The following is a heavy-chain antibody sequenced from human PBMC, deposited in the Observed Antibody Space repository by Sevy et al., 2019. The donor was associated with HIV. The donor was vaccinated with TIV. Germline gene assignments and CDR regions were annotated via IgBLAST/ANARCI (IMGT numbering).Heavy chain of an antibody. J-gene: IGHJ3*02. CDR3: ARARADILTGYSDAFDI. CDR2: INHSGST. D-gene: IGHD3-9*01. Sequence: SETLSLTCAVYGGSFSGYYWNWIRQPPGKGLEWIGQINHSGSTNYNPSLKSRVTISVDTSKNQFSLRLSSVTAADTAVYYCARARADILTGYSDAFDIWAKGQWSPSPQ. V-gene: IGHV4-34*01. CDR1: GGSFSGYY.